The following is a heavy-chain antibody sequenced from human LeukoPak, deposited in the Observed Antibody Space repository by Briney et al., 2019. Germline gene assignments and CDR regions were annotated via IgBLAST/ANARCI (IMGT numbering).Heavy chain of an antibody. Sequence: SETLSLTCTVSGGSISSYYWSWIRQPAGKGLEWIGRIYTSGSTNYNPSLKSRVTMSVDTSKNQFSLKLSSVTAADTAVYYCAREGSYYDILTGYYYGYLDYWGQGTLVTVSS. V-gene: IGHV4-4*07. J-gene: IGHJ4*02. D-gene: IGHD3-9*01. CDR1: GGSISSYY. CDR3: AREGSYYDILTGYYYGYLDY. CDR2: IYTSGST.